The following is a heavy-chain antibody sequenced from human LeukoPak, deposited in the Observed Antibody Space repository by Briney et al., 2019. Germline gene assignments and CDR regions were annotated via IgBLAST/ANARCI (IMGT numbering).Heavy chain of an antibody. CDR1: GFTFSSYA. Sequence: GGSLILSCAASGFTFSSYAMSWVRQAPGKGLEWVSAISGGGGSTNYADSVKGRFTVSRDNSKNTLYLLLNSLRAEETAVYYCAKASRIIGTIDYWGQGTLVTVSS. CDR2: ISGGGGST. V-gene: IGHV3-23*01. J-gene: IGHJ4*02. D-gene: IGHD1/OR15-1a*01. CDR3: AKASRIIGTIDY.